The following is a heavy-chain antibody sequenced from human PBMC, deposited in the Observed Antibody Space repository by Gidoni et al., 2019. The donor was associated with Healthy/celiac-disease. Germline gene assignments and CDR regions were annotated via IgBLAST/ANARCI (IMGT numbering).Heavy chain of an antibody. V-gene: IGHV1-69*04. CDR3: ARSEEPDTAMAIPYYYYGMDV. CDR2: IIPILGIA. CDR1: GGTFSSYA. D-gene: IGHD5-18*01. Sequence: QVQLVQSGAEVKKPGSSVKVSCKASGGTFSSYAISWVRQGPGQGLEWMGRIIPILGIANYAQKFQGRVTITADKSTSTAYMELSSLRSEDTAVYYCARSEEPDTAMAIPYYYYGMDVWGQGTTVTVSS. J-gene: IGHJ6*02.